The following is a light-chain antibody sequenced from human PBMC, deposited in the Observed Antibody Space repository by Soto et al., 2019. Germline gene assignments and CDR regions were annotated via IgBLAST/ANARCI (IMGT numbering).Light chain of an antibody. Sequence: DIVMTQSPATLSVAPGERVTFSCGASQGVSRKLAWYQHKPGQAPRLLIYGASIRATGIPARFTGSGSGTEFTLTISSLQSEDFAVYYCQQNNHWPLTFGGGTKVDIK. CDR1: QGVSRK. CDR3: QQNNHWPLT. J-gene: IGKJ4*01. V-gene: IGKV3-15*01. CDR2: GAS.